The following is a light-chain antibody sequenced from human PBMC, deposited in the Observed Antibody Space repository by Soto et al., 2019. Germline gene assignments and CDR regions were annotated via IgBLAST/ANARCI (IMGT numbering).Light chain of an antibody. J-gene: IGKJ2*01. V-gene: IGKV3-11*01. CDR2: AAS. Sequence: EIVLTQSPATLSLSPGERATLSCSASQSVSSYLAWYQQKPGQAPRLLIYAASNRATGIPARFSGSGSGTDFTLTISSLEPEDFAVYYCQQRNNWPPGYTFGQGTKLEIK. CDR3: QQRNNWPPGYT. CDR1: QSVSSY.